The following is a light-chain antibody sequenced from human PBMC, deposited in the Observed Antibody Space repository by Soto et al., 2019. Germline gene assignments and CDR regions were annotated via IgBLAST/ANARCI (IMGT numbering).Light chain of an antibody. J-gene: IGKJ1*01. Sequence: DIQLTQSPSSVSASVRRSVTSTRRASQSIGSHLNWYQQKPGTAPKLLIYGASNLPSGVPSRISGSGSGTEFTLTINSLQPEDFATYYCQQSYNSPRTFGQGTKVDIK. CDR1: QSIGSH. V-gene: IGKV1-39*01. CDR3: QQSYNSPRT. CDR2: GAS.